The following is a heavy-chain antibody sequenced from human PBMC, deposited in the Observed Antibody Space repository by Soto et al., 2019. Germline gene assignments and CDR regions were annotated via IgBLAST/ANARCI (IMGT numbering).Heavy chain of an antibody. D-gene: IGHD3-10*01. CDR2: FDPEDGET. Sequence: ASVKVSCKVSGYTLTELSMHWVRQAPGKGLEWMGGFDPEDGETIYAQKFQGRVTMTEDTSTDTAYMELSSLRSEDTAVYYCATDFGELSQRDYYYGMDVWGQGTTVTVSS. CDR3: ATDFGELSQRDYYYGMDV. V-gene: IGHV1-24*01. CDR1: GYTLTELS. J-gene: IGHJ6*02.